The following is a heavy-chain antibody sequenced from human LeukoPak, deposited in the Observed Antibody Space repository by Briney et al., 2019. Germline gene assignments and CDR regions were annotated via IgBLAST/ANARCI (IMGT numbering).Heavy chain of an antibody. CDR2: ISSSSSYI. Sequence: PGGSLRLSCAASGFTFSSYSMNWVRQAPGKGLEWVSSISSSSSYIYYADSVKGRFTISRDNAKNSLYLQMNSLRAEDTAVYYCARSLEYYDFWSGDYYMDVWGKGTTVTVSS. D-gene: IGHD3-3*01. J-gene: IGHJ6*03. CDR3: ARSLEYYDFWSGDYYMDV. V-gene: IGHV3-21*01. CDR1: GFTFSSYS.